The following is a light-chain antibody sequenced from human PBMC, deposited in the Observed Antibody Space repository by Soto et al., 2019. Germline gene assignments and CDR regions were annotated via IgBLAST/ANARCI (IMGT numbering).Light chain of an antibody. CDR3: QQRSNWPKT. CDR1: QSVSSY. V-gene: IGKV3-11*01. J-gene: IGKJ1*01. CDR2: DAS. Sequence: NVLTQSPPTLSLSTGERATLSCRASQSVSSYLAWYQQKPGQAPRLLIYDASNRATGIPARFSGSGSGTDFTLTISSLEPEDFAVYYCQQRSNWPKTFGQGTKVDIK.